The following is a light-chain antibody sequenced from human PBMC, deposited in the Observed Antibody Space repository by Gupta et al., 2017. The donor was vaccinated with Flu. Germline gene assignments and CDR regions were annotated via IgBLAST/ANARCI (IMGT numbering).Light chain of an antibody. V-gene: IGKV3-15*01. Sequence: EIVMTQSPATLSVSPGERATLSCMASQSVSSNLDWYQQKPGQAPRLLIYGASTRDTGIPARFSGSGFGKEFTLTISSRQSEDFAVYYCQQNNNWPPLTFGGGTKVEIK. J-gene: IGKJ4*01. CDR1: QSVSSN. CDR2: GAS. CDR3: QQNNNWPPLT.